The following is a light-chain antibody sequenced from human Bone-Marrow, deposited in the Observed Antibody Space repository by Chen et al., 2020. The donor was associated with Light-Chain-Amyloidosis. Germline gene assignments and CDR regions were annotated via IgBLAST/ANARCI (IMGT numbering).Light chain of an antibody. J-gene: IGLJ2*01. Sequence: SYELTQPPSVSVSPGQTARITCSGDDLPTKYAYWYQQKPGQAPVLVIHRDTERPSGLSERFSGSSSGTTATVTIGGVQAEDEADYRCQSADSSGTYEVIFGGGTTLTVL. CDR1: DLPTKY. CDR2: RDT. V-gene: IGLV3-25*03. CDR3: QSADSSGTYEVI.